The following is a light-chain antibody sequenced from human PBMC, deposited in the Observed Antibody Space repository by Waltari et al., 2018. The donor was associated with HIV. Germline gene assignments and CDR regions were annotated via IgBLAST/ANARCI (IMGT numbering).Light chain of an antibody. V-gene: IGKV4-1*01. Sequence: DIVMTQYPDSLAVSLGERATINCKSSQSVLYSSNNKNCLAWYQQKQGQPPKLLIDWASTRESGVPDRFSGSGSGTDFTHTISSLQAEDVAVYYCQQYFNTPRAFGQGTKVEVK. J-gene: IGKJ1*01. CDR2: WAS. CDR1: QSVLYSSNNKNC. CDR3: QQYFNTPRA.